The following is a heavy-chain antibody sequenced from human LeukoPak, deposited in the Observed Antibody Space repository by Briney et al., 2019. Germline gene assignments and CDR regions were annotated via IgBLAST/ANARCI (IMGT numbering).Heavy chain of an antibody. D-gene: IGHD6-13*01. J-gene: IGHJ4*02. CDR1: GGSFSGYY. CDR3: ARDTSSCGY. V-gene: IGHV4-34*01. CDR2: INHSGST. Sequence: SEPLSLTCAVYGGSFSGYYGSWIRQPPGKGLEWIGEINHSGSTDYNPSLKSRVNISVDTSKNQFCLKLRYMTAYDTAVYYGARDTSSCGYWGQGTLVTVSS.